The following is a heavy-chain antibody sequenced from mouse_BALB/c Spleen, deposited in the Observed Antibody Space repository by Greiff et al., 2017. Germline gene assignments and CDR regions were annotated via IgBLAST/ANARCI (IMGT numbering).Heavy chain of an antibody. CDR2: IDTSDSYT. CDR3: AREGLRLRYFDY. D-gene: IGHD1-2*01. Sequence: VQLQQPGAELVMPGASVKMSCKASGYTFTDYWMHWVKQRPGQGLEWIGAIDTSDSYTSYNQKFKGKATLTVDESSSTAYMQLSSLTSEDSAVYYCAREGLRLRYFDYWGQGTTLTVSS. CDR1: GYTFTDYW. V-gene: IGHV1-69*01. J-gene: IGHJ2*01.